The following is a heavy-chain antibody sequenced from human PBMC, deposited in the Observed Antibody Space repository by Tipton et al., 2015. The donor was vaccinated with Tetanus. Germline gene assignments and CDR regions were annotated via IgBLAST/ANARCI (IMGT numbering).Heavy chain of an antibody. Sequence: TLSLTCTVSGASLRNSYWSWIRQPPGKGLEWIGYIYDSGSTYYNPSLKSRVTISEDRSKNQISLRLRSVTAADTAVYYCARVKGTYNHYGLDVWGQGTTVTVAS. CDR2: IYDSGST. CDR1: GASLRNSY. J-gene: IGHJ6*02. D-gene: IGHD3-10*01. CDR3: ARVKGTYNHYGLDV. V-gene: IGHV4-30-2*01.